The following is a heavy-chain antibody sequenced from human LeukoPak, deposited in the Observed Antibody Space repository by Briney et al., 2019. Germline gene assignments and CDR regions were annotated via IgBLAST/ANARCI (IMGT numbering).Heavy chain of an antibody. D-gene: IGHD1-14*01. CDR1: GYSFTSYW. CDR2: IDPSDSYT. V-gene: IGHV5-10-1*01. J-gene: IGHJ4*02. CDR3: ARRDHLGLGY. Sequence: GESLKISRKGSGYSFTSYWITWVRQIPGKGLEWLGRIDPSDSYTNYSPSFQGHVTISADKSISTAYLQWSGLKASDTAMYYCARRDHLGLGYWGQGTLVTVSS.